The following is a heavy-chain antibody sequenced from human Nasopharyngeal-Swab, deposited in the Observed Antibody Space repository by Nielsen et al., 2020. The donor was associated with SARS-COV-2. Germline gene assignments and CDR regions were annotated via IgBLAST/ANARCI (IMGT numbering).Heavy chain of an antibody. CDR1: GFTFSSYA. CDR2: ISYDGSNK. Sequence: GESLKISCAASGFTFSSYAMHWVRQAPGKGLGWVAVISYDGSNKYYADSVKGRFTISRDNSKNTLYLQMNSLRAEDTAVYYCARDWRQLVSYYFDYWGQGTLVTVSS. D-gene: IGHD6-13*01. V-gene: IGHV3-30-3*01. J-gene: IGHJ4*02. CDR3: ARDWRQLVSYYFDY.